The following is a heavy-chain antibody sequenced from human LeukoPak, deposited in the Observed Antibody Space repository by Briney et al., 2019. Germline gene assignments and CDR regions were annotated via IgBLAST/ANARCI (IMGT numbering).Heavy chain of an antibody. CDR2: INPSGGST. J-gene: IGHJ4*02. CDR3: ARGAYYDILTGYYTILGFDY. D-gene: IGHD3-9*01. CDR1: GYTFTSYY. Sequence: ASVKVSCKASGYTFTSYYMHWVRQAPGQGLEWMGIINPSGGSTSYAQKFQGWVTMTRDTSISTAYMELSRLRSDDTAVYYCARGAYYDILTGYYTILGFDYWGQGTLVTVSS. V-gene: IGHV1-46*01.